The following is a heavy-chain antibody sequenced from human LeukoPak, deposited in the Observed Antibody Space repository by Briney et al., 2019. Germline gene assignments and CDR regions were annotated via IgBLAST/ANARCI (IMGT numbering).Heavy chain of an antibody. CDR2: IYPGDSDT. J-gene: IGHJ4*02. Sequence: GESLKISCKGSGYSFTSYWIGWVRQMPGKGLEWMGIIYPGDSDTRYSPSFQGQVTISADKSISTAYLQWGSLKASDTAMYYCARHLHRTAMVPSALDYWGQGTLVTVSS. CDR3: ARHLHRTAMVPSALDY. CDR1: GYSFTSYW. D-gene: IGHD5-18*01. V-gene: IGHV5-51*01.